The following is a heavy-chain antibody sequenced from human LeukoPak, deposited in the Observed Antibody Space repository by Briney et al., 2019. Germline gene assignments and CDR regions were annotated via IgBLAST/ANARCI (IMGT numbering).Heavy chain of an antibody. Sequence: GGSLRLSCAASGFTVSSNYMSWVRQAPGKGLEWVSVIYSGGSTYYADSVKGRFTISRDNSKNTLYLQMNSLRAEDTAVYYCARVFSSAVTTFWYYYYYMDVWGKGTTVTISS. J-gene: IGHJ6*03. CDR1: GFTVSSNY. CDR3: ARVFSSAVTTFWYYYYYMDV. CDR2: IYSGGST. V-gene: IGHV3-53*01. D-gene: IGHD4-17*01.